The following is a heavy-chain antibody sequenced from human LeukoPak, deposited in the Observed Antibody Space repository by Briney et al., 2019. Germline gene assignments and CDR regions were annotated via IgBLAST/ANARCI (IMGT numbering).Heavy chain of an antibody. Sequence: GGSLRLSCAASGFTFSSYAMHWVRQAPGKVLEWVAVISYDGSNKYYADSVKGRFTISRDNSKNTLYLQMNSLRAEDTAVYYCARVRGGAARQLYYFDYWGQGTLVTVSS. CDR1: GFTFSSYA. CDR3: ARVRGGAARQLYYFDY. D-gene: IGHD6-6*01. V-gene: IGHV3-30*04. CDR2: ISYDGSNK. J-gene: IGHJ4*02.